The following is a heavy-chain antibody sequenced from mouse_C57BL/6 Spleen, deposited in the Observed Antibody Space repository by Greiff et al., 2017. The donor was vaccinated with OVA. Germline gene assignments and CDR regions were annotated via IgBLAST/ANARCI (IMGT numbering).Heavy chain of an antibody. J-gene: IGHJ4*01. CDR3: ARPGTGKGYYYAMDY. CDR2: ISSGSSTI. Sequence: DVKLVESGGGLVKPGGSLKLSCAASGFTFSDYGMHWVRQAPEKGLEWVAYISSGSSTIYYADTVKGRFTISRDNAKNTLFLQMTSLRSEDTAMYYCARPGTGKGYYYAMDYWGQGTSVTVSS. CDR1: GFTFSDYG. V-gene: IGHV5-17*01. D-gene: IGHD4-1*01.